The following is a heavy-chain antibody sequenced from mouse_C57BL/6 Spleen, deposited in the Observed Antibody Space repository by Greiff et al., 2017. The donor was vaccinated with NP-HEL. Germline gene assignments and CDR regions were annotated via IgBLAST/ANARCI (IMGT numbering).Heavy chain of an antibody. D-gene: IGHD2-1*01. CDR2: ISSGSSTI. Sequence: EVQLVESGGGLVKPGGSLKLSCAASGFTFSDYGMHWVRQAPEKGLEWVAYISSGSSTIYYADTVKGRFTISRDNAKNTLFLQMTSLRSEDTAMYYCAREGIYYGNLYAMDYWGQGTSVTVSS. CDR3: AREGIYYGNLYAMDY. J-gene: IGHJ4*01. V-gene: IGHV5-17*01. CDR1: GFTFSDYG.